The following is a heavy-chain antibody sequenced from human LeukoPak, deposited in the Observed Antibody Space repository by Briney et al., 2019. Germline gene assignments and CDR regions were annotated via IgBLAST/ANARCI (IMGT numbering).Heavy chain of an antibody. J-gene: IGHJ3*01. Sequence: PSETPSLTCTVSGASLNSHYWNWIRQPGGKGLEWIGRIYTSGRTKYNPSLKSRVTISVDKSKNQFSLNLTSVTAADTAVYYCARDGSGWTDDDAFDVWGQGTMVTVSS. CDR1: GASLNSHY. D-gene: IGHD6-19*01. CDR2: IYTSGRT. V-gene: IGHV4-4*07. CDR3: ARDGSGWTDDDAFDV.